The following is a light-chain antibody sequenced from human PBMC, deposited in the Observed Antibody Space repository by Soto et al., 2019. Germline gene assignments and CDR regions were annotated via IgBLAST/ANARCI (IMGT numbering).Light chain of an antibody. CDR2: DVT. J-gene: IGLJ2*01. CDR3: SSYTGSSTLVV. Sequence: QSVLTQPASVSGSPGQSITISCTGTSSDVGGYNYVSWYQQHPGKAPKLMIFDVTNRPSGVSNRFSGSKSGNTASLTISGLQAEGEADYYCSSYTGSSTLVVFGGGTPLTVL. V-gene: IGLV2-14*03. CDR1: SSDVGGYNY.